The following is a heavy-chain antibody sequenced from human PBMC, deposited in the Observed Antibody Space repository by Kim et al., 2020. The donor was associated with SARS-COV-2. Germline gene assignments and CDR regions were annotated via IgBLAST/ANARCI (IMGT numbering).Heavy chain of an antibody. Sequence: GGSLRLSCAGSGFSFSTYYISWVRRAPGKGLEWVANIKQDGTEKSLVDSVKGRFTISRDNARNSVYLQMDGLRVEDTAVYYCTREGIVAPVVRGTDYWG. CDR3: TREGIVAPVVRGTDY. CDR2: IKQDGTEK. CDR1: GFSFSTYY. V-gene: IGHV3-7*01. D-gene: IGHD3-10*01. J-gene: IGHJ4*01.